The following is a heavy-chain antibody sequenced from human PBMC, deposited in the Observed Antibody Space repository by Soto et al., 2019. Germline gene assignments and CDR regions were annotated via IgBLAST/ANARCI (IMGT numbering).Heavy chain of an antibody. CDR2: TWFDGSRE. Sequence: GGSLILSCAASGFSFVDNGMHWVRQAPGKGLEWVAITWFDGSREVYADSVKGRFTISRDNSKNMVFLQMNSLRAEDTAIYYCARDFPDRLRAAAHWLDPRGQGTQVTVSS. V-gene: IGHV3-33*01. J-gene: IGHJ5*02. CDR1: GFSFVDNG. CDR3: ARDFPDRLRAAAHWLDP. D-gene: IGHD6-13*01.